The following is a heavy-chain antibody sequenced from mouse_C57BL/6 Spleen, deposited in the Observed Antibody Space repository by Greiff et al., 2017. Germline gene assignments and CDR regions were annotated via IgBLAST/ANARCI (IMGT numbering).Heavy chain of an antibody. CDR1: GFTFSSYA. V-gene: IGHV5-9-1*02. CDR3: TRDHYYGSRDWFAY. CDR2: ISSGGDYI. D-gene: IGHD1-1*01. J-gene: IGHJ3*01. Sequence: EVTVVESGEGLVKPGGSLKLSCAASGFTFSSYAMSWVRQTPEKRLEWVAYISSGGDYIYYADTVKGRFTISRDNARNTLYLQMSSLKSEDTAMYYCTRDHYYGSRDWFAYWGQGTLVTVSA.